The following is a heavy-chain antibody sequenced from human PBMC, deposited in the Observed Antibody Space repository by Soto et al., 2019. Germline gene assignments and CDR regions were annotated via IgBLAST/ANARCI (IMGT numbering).Heavy chain of an antibody. Sequence: QVQLVASGGGVVQPGRSLRLSCAASGFIFSNYGIHWVRQAPGKGLAWVALIWYDGSNKYYADSVKGRFIVSRDGTKNTVHLQLNRLTAADTAIYYCARKGVVAASQDFWGPGTLVTVSS. CDR1: GFIFSNYG. D-gene: IGHD5-12*01. CDR2: IWYDGSNK. V-gene: IGHV3-33*01. J-gene: IGHJ4*02. CDR3: ARKGVVAASQDF.